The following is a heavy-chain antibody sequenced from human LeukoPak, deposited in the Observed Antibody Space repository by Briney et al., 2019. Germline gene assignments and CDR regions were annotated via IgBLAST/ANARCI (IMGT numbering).Heavy chain of an antibody. CDR2: IDPNSGGT. Sequence: ASVKVSCRASGYTFTAHYIHWARQAPGQGLEWMGWIDPNSGGTNYAQKFLGSVTMTGDTSINTASMELSRLRSDDTAIYYCARGRGTAMVRGVITNYFDLWGRGSLVTVSS. D-gene: IGHD3-10*01. CDR3: ARGRGTAMVRGVITNYFDL. V-gene: IGHV1-2*02. J-gene: IGHJ2*01. CDR1: GYTFTAHY.